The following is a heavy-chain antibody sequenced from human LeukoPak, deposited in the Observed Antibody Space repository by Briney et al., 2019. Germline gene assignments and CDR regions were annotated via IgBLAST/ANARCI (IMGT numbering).Heavy chain of an antibody. Sequence: PGGSLRLSCAASGFTFSSYSMNWVRQAPGKGLEWVSYISSSSSTIYYADSVKGRFTISRDNAKNSLYLQMNSLRAEDTAVYYCARVTSMPYCSSTSGYEYWGQGTLVTVSS. J-gene: IGHJ4*02. CDR2: ISSSSSTI. V-gene: IGHV3-48*04. CDR1: GFTFSSYS. D-gene: IGHD2-2*01. CDR3: ARVTSMPYCSSTSGYEY.